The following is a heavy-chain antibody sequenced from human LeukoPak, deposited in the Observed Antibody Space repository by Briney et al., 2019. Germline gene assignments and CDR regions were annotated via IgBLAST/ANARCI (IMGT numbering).Heavy chain of an antibody. J-gene: IGHJ4*02. D-gene: IGHD4-17*01. CDR3: AKGFDGWTTVTSFDS. V-gene: IGHV3-30*02. Sequence: GGSLRLSCAASGFTFSSYGMHWVRQAPRKGLEWVAFIRYDGSNKYYADSVKGRFTISRDNSKNTLYLQMNSLRAEDTAVYYCAKGFDGWTTVTSFDSWGQGILVTVSS. CDR2: IRYDGSNK. CDR1: GFTFSSYG.